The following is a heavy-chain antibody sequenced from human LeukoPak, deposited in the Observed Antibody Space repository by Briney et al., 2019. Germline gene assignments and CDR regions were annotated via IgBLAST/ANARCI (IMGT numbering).Heavy chain of an antibody. CDR2: IYYSGST. Sequence: SETLSLTCTVSGGSISSSSYYWGWIRQPPGKGLEWIGSIYYSGSTYYNPSLKSRVTISVDTSKNQFSLKLSSVTAADTAVYYCARKAAYSSSPGWFDPSGQGTLVTVSS. V-gene: IGHV4-39*01. J-gene: IGHJ5*02. CDR1: GGSISSSSYY. CDR3: ARKAAYSSSPGWFDP. D-gene: IGHD6-6*01.